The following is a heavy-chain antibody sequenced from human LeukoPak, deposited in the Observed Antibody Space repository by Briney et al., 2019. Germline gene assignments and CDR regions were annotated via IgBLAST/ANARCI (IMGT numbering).Heavy chain of an antibody. Sequence: GASVKVSCKASGYTFTSFDIDWVRQATGQGLEWMGWMNPNSGNTGYAQKFQGRVTITRNTSISTAYMELSSLRSEDTAVYYCARGVRDGYNWGRWFDPWGQGTLVTVSS. J-gene: IGHJ5*02. CDR3: ARGVRDGYNWGRWFDP. V-gene: IGHV1-8*03. CDR1: GYTFTSFD. CDR2: MNPNSGNT. D-gene: IGHD5-24*01.